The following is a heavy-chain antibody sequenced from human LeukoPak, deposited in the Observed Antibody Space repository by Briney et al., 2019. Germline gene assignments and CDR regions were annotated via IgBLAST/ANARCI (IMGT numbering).Heavy chain of an antibody. CDR1: AGSFSGYY. V-gene: IGHV4-34*01. CDR2: INRSGST. D-gene: IGHD3-10*01. Sequence: SETLSLTCAVYAGSFSGYYLSWIRQPPEKGLDWIGEINRSGSTNYNPSLKSRVTISVDTSKNQFSLKLSSVTAADTAVYYCARLKVTMVRGVIIWGGDYWGQGTLVTVSS. J-gene: IGHJ4*02. CDR3: ARLKVTMVRGVIIWGGDY.